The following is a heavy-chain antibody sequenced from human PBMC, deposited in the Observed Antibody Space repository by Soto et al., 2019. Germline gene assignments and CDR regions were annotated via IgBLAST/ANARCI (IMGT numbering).Heavy chain of an antibody. D-gene: IGHD2-15*01. J-gene: IGHJ4*02. CDR3: ARRQGSYFDY. V-gene: IGHV4-59*01. CDR1: DVSISSFS. CDR2: ISYSGGT. Sequence: QVQLQESGPGLVKPSETLSLTCTVSDVSISSFSWSWVRQPPGKGLEWIGYISYSGGTNYNPSLDSRVSISVDTSKKQFSLKLSAVTAADTAIYYCARRQGSYFDYWGQGTLVTVSS.